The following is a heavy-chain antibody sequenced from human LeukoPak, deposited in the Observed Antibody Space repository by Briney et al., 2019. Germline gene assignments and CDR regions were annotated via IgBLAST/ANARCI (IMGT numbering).Heavy chain of an antibody. CDR2: ISSSGSTI. D-gene: IGHD5-12*01. Sequence: GGSLRLSRAASGFTFSSYEMNWVRQAPGKGLEWVSYISSSGSTIYYADSVKGRFTISRDNAKNSLYLQMNSLRAEDTAVYYCARDLSGYDYFDYWGQGTLVTVSS. CDR3: ARDLSGYDYFDY. V-gene: IGHV3-48*03. J-gene: IGHJ4*02. CDR1: GFTFSSYE.